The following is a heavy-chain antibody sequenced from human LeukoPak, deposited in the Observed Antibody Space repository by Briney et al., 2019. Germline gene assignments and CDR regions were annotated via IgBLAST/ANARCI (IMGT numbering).Heavy chain of an antibody. V-gene: IGHV3-21*01. D-gene: IGHD6-13*01. Sequence: GGSLRLSCAASGFTLRSYTMNWVRQAPGKGLEWASSISSSSSYIYYADSVKGRFTISRDNAKNSLYLQMNSLRAEDAAVYYCARNEGVAAAGTSRWGQGTLVTVSS. CDR2: ISSSSSYI. J-gene: IGHJ4*02. CDR3: ARNEGVAAAGTSR. CDR1: GFTLRSYT.